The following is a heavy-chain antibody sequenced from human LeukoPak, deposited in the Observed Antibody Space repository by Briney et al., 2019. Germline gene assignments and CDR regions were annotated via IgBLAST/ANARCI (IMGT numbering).Heavy chain of an antibody. D-gene: IGHD3-10*01. Sequence: ASVKVSCKASGYTFTSYDINWVRQATGQGLEWMGWMNPNSGNTGYAQKFQGRVTMTRNTSISTAYMELSSLRSEDTAVYYCARGRPQLWFGPKGDLFDYWGQGTLVTVSS. J-gene: IGHJ4*02. CDR2: MNPNSGNT. V-gene: IGHV1-8*01. CDR1: GYTFTSYD. CDR3: ARGRPQLWFGPKGDLFDY.